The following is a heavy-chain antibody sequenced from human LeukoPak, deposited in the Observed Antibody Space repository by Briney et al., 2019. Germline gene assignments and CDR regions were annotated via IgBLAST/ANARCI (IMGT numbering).Heavy chain of an antibody. D-gene: IGHD1-1*01. J-gene: IGHJ6*03. CDR3: ARGRVSSSTWYSTYYYYFYMDV. V-gene: IGHV4-59*01. CDR1: DDSITMYY. Sequence: KPSETLSLTCSVSDDSITMYYWTWIRQPPGKGLEWLGYVDHTGSTNFNPSLNGRVSISRDTTNNLFSLRLRSVTAADTAVYFCARGRVSSSTWYSTYYYYFYMDVWGKGTTVTVSS. CDR2: VDHTGST.